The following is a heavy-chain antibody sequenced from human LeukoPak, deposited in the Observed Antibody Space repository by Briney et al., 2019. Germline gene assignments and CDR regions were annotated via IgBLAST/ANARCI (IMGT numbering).Heavy chain of an antibody. CDR2: IYSGGTT. D-gene: IGHD3-22*01. Sequence: GGSLRLSCAASGFTVSRNYMSWVRQAPGKGLEWVSVIYSGGTTYYTESVKGRFTISRDNSKNTLYLQMNSLRVDDTAVYYCARARYYDDTGYYYFDFWGQGTLVTVSS. CDR1: GFTVSRNY. V-gene: IGHV3-53*01. J-gene: IGHJ4*02. CDR3: ARARYYDDTGYYYFDF.